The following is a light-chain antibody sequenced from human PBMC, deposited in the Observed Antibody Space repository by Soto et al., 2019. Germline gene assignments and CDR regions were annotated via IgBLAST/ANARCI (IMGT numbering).Light chain of an antibody. CDR1: HSVSSSY. CDR3: QQYGSSRWT. CDR2: GAS. V-gene: IGKV3-20*01. J-gene: IGKJ1*01. Sequence: VLTQSPGTLSLTPGERATLSCRASHSVSSSYLAWYQQKPGQAPRLLIYGASSRATGIPDRFSGSGSGTDFTLTISRLEPEDFAVYYCQQYGSSRWTFGQGTKVDIK.